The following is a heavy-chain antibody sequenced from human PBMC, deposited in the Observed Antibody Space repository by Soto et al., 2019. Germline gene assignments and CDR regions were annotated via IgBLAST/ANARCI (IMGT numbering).Heavy chain of an antibody. CDR1: GYTFSDYA. CDR3: ARGATSGWTFDY. V-gene: IGHV1-3*01. J-gene: IGHJ4*02. D-gene: IGHD6-19*01. CDR2: INAGNGDT. Sequence: GASVKVSCKASGYTFSDYAIHWVRQAPGQILEWMGWINAGNGDTKYSQNFQDRVTITRDTSASTAYMELTSLRSEDTAVYYCARGATSGWTFDYWGLGTLVTVSS.